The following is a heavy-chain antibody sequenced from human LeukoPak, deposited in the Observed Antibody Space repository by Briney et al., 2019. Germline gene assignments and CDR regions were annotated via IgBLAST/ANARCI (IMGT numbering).Heavy chain of an antibody. CDR1: GFTVSSNY. D-gene: IGHD5-12*01. CDR3: VRDLGVATTYFDN. CDR2: IYSGGTT. Sequence: GGSLRLSCAASGFTVSSNYMSWVRQAPGKGLEWVSVIYSGGTTYYADSVKGRFTISRDNSKNTLYLPMNSLRAEDTAVYYCVRDLGVATTYFDNWGQGTLVTVSS. J-gene: IGHJ4*02. V-gene: IGHV3-53*01.